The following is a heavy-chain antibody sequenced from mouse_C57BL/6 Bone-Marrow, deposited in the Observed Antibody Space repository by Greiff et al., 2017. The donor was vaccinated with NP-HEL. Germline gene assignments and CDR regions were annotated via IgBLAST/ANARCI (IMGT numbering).Heavy chain of an antibody. V-gene: IGHV10-1*01. CDR1: GFSFTTYA. J-gene: IGHJ3*01. Sequence: EVQVVESGGGLVQPKGSLKLSCAASGFSFTTYAMNWVRQSPGKGLEWVARIRSKSNNYATYYAESVKDRITISRDDSESMLYLQMNNLKAEDTAMYYCVRVAETYWGKGTLVTVSA. CDR2: IRSKSNNYAT. CDR3: VRVAETY. D-gene: IGHD1-1*02.